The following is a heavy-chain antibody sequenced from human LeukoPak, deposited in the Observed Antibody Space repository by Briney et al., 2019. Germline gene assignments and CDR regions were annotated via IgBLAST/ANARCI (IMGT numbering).Heavy chain of an antibody. D-gene: IGHD6-13*01. V-gene: IGHV7-4-1*02. CDR3: ARDQQQLVQGDFDY. J-gene: IGHJ4*02. CDR1: GYTFTSYA. Sequence: ASVKVSRKASGYTFTSYAMNWVRQAPGQGLEWMGWINTNTGNPTYAQGFTGRFVFSLDTSVSTAYLQISSLKAEDTAVYYCARDQQQLVQGDFDYWGQGTLVTVSS. CDR2: INTNTGNP.